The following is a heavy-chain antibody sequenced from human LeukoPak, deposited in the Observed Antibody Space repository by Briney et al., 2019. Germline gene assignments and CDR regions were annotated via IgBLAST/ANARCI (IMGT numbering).Heavy chain of an antibody. J-gene: IGHJ4*02. V-gene: IGHV3-7*01. CDR1: EFSFSSYW. CDR3: ARGPSTTLTTK. CDR2: IKQDGRLK. Sequence: SGGSLRLSCVAYEFSFSSYWMTSVRQAPGKGLEWVANIKQDGRLKNYVDSVKGRFTISRDNAENSLYLQMNSLRVEDTAVYYCARGPSTTLTTKWGQGTMVTVSS. D-gene: IGHD4-11*01.